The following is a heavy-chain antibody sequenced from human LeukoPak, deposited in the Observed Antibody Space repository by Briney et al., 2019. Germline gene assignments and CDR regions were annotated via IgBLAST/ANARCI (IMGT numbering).Heavy chain of an antibody. J-gene: IGHJ4*02. CDR3: AIELHHGDYIAY. D-gene: IGHD4-17*01. CDR2: ISGFSGNT. V-gene: IGHV1-18*01. CDR1: GYTFTSYG. Sequence: ASVKVSFKASGYTFTSYGFSWVRQAPGQGLEWMGWISGFSGNTNYAQKLQGRVTMTTDMTTERYTNTAYVEFRSLRSDDTAVCFCAIELHHGDYIAYWGRGTLVTVSS.